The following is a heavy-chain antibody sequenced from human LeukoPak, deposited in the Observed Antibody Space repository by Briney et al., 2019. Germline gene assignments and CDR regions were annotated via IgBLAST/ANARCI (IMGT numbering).Heavy chain of an antibody. V-gene: IGHV3-23*01. CDR3: AKSILEWFPPYYYYGMDV. CDR1: GFTFSSYA. CDR2: ISGSGGST. Sequence: PGGSLRLSCAASGFTFSSYAMSWVRQAPGKGLEWVSAISGSGGSTYYADSVKGRFTISRDNSKNTLYLQMNSLRAEDTAVYYCAKSILEWFPPYYYYGMDVWGQGTTVTVSS. D-gene: IGHD3-3*01. J-gene: IGHJ6*02.